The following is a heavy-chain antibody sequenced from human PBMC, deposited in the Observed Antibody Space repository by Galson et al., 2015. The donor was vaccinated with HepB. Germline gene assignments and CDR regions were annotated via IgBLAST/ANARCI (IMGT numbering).Heavy chain of an antibody. CDR3: ARSKRLVWFDP. J-gene: IGHJ5*02. V-gene: IGHV3-21*04. Sequence: SLRLSCAASGFTFSSYSMNWVRQAPGKGLEWVSSISSSSSYIYYADSVKGRFTISRDNAKNSLYLQMNSLRAEDTAVYYCARSKRLVWFDPWGQGTLVTVSS. CDR1: GFTFSSYS. D-gene: IGHD4-11*01. CDR2: ISSSSSYI.